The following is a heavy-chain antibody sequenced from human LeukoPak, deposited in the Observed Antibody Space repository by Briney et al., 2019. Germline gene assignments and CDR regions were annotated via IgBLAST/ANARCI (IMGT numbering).Heavy chain of an antibody. CDR3: ARWPYYYGSGSRPNFDY. J-gene: IGHJ4*02. CDR1: GGSFSGYY. CDR2: INHSGST. D-gene: IGHD3-10*01. Sequence: PSETLSLTCAVYGGSFSGYYWSWIRQPPGKGLEWIGEINHSGSTNYNPSLKSRVTISVDTSKNQFSLKLSSVTAADTAVYYCARWPYYYGSGSRPNFDYWGQGTLVTVSS. V-gene: IGHV4-34*01.